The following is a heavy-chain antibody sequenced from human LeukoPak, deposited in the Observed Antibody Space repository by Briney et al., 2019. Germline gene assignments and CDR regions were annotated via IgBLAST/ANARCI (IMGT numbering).Heavy chain of an antibody. CDR3: GRDPNGDYVGAFEF. CDR2: IHGNGETT. J-gene: IGHJ3*01. CDR1: GFMFSRFG. Sequence: GSVRLSCVGSGFMFSRFGLIWVRQAPGKGLEWVSGIHGNGETTYYGDSVKGRFTISRDNSKSTLYLQMNSLRVEDTAEYFCGRDPNGDYVGAFEFWGQGTKVAVSS. V-gene: IGHV3-23*01. D-gene: IGHD3-16*01.